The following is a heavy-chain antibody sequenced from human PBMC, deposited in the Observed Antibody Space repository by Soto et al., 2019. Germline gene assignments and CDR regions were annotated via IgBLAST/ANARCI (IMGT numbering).Heavy chain of an antibody. V-gene: IGHV3-15*01. Sequence: EVQLVESGGGLVKPGGSLRLSCAASGFTFSNIWMSWVRQAPGKGLEWVGRIKTNIIGGATDYAAPLKGRFIISRDDSKNTLYLQMNTLKTEDTAVYYCTALWYCTESSGYWGQGTLVTVSS. CDR3: TALWYCTESSGY. D-gene: IGHD2-8*02. CDR2: IKTNIIGGAT. J-gene: IGHJ4*02. CDR1: GFTFSNIW.